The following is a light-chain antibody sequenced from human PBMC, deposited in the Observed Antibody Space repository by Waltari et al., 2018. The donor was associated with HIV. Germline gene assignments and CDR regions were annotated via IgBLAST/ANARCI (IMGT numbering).Light chain of an antibody. V-gene: IGKV1-39*01. CDR2: AAS. CDR1: QSISNY. J-gene: IGKJ2*01. Sequence: DIQMTQSPSSLSASIRDRVTITCRASQSISNYLNWYQQKPGKAPKLLIYAASTLQSGVPSRFSGSGSGTDFTLTISSLQPEDSATYYCQQSYSSPYTFGQGTKLEIK. CDR3: QQSYSSPYT.